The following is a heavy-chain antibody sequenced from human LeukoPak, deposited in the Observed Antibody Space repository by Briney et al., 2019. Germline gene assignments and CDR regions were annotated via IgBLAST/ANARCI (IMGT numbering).Heavy chain of an antibody. Sequence: GASVKVSCKASDYTFTSYGISWVRQAPGQGLEWMGWISAYNGNTNYAQKLQGRVTMTTDTSTSTAYMELRSLRSDDTAVYYCARARGYYDSSGYSNWGQGTLVTVSS. D-gene: IGHD3-22*01. V-gene: IGHV1-18*01. CDR3: ARARGYYDSSGYSN. CDR1: DYTFTSYG. J-gene: IGHJ4*02. CDR2: ISAYNGNT.